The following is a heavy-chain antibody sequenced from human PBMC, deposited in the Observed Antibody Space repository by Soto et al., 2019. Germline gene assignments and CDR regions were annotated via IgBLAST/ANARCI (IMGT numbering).Heavy chain of an antibody. J-gene: IGHJ3*02. D-gene: IGHD6-6*01. CDR1: GDTFTNNY. Sequence: GASVKVSCKACGDTFTNNYMHWVRQAPGQGLEWMGMINPRGGRTTYPQKFQGRVTMTTDTSTSTVYMELSSLKTEDTAVYYCTTGFTRLAAFDIWGQGTMLTVSS. CDR3: TTGFTRLAAFDI. CDR2: INPRGGRT. V-gene: IGHV1-46*01.